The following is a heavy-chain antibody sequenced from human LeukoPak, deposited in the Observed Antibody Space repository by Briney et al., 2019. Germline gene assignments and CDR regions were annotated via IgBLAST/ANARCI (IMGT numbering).Heavy chain of an antibody. CDR2: IYPGDSDT. V-gene: IGHV5-51*01. CDR3: AKSISGGSYGDAGDI. D-gene: IGHD4-17*01. CDR1: GYSFTSYW. J-gene: IGHJ3*02. Sequence: GESLKISCKGSGYSFTSYWILWVRQMPGKGLEWMGIIYPGDSDTRYSPSFQGQVTISVDKSISTAYLQWSSLRASDTAMYYCAKSISGGSYGDAGDIWGQGTVVTVSS.